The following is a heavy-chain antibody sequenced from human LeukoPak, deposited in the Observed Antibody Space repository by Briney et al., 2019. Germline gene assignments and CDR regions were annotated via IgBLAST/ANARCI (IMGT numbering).Heavy chain of an antibody. J-gene: IGHJ4*02. V-gene: IGHV3-30*02. CDR2: IRYVGSNK. D-gene: IGHD3-9*01. CDR1: GFTFSSYG. Sequence: GGSLRLSCAASGFTFSSYGMHWVRQAPGKGLEWVAFIRYVGSNKYYADSVKGRFTISRDNSKNTLYLQMNSLRAEDTAVYYCAKDRYYDILTGYIDYWGQGTLVTVSS. CDR3: AKDRYYDILTGYIDY.